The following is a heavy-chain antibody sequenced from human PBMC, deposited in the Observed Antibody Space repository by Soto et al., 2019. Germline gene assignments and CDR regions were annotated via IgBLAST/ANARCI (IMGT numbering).Heavy chain of an antibody. Sequence: QVQLVQSGAEVKKPGASVKVSCKASGYTFTSYGISWVRQAPGQGLEWMGWISAYNGNTNYAQKLQGRVTMTTDTATRNADIELRSLRTDDTAVYYCARDYGDYEGEGEGFDPWGQGTLVTVSS. CDR2: ISAYNGNT. V-gene: IGHV1-18*01. CDR1: GYTFTSYG. D-gene: IGHD4-17*01. CDR3: ARDYGDYEGEGEGFDP. J-gene: IGHJ5*02.